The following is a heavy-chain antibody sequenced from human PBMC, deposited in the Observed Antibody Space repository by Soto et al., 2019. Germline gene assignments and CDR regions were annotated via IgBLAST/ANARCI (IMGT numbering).Heavy chain of an antibody. J-gene: IGHJ4*02. CDR1: GYTFTRYA. D-gene: IGHD3-22*01. V-gene: IGHV1-18*01. CDR2: ISAYNGNT. Sequence: ASVKFSCKASGYTFTRYAISWVRKVPGQGREWMGWISAYNGNTNYAQKLQGRVTMTTVTSTSTAYMELRSLRSDDTAVYYCARPDSSGYPYFDYWGQGTLVTVSS. CDR3: ARPDSSGYPYFDY.